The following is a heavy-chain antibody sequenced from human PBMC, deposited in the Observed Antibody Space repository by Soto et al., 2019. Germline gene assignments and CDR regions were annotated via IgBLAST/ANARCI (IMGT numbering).Heavy chain of an antibody. D-gene: IGHD6-25*01. CDR2: ISDNGVGT. J-gene: IGHJ4*02. CDR3: ATASAGYTGSSLSF. Sequence: EVQLLESGGGLVQPGGSLILSCAASGFTFSSYAMSWVRQAPGKGLQWVSVISDNGVGTYYAESVKGRFTISRDASKNTVYLLMNSLRAEDTAMYHCATASAGYTGSSLSFWGQGTLVTVSS. CDR1: GFTFSSYA. V-gene: IGHV3-23*01.